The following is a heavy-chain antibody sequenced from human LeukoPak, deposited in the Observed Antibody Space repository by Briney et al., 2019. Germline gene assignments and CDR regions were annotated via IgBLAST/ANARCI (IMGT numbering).Heavy chain of an antibody. Sequence: GSSVKVSCKASGGTFSSYAISWVRQAPGQGLEWMGGIIPIFGTANYAQKFQGRVTITADKSTSTAYMELSSLRSEDTAVYYCARENMVRGVITSFFDYWGQGTLVTVSS. CDR3: ARENMVRGVITSFFDY. CDR2: IIPIFGTA. D-gene: IGHD3-10*01. V-gene: IGHV1-69*06. J-gene: IGHJ4*02. CDR1: GGTFSSYA.